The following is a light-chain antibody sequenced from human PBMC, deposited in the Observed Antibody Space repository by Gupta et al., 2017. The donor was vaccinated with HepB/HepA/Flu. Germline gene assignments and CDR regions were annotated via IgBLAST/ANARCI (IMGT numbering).Light chain of an antibody. CDR2: GAS. J-gene: IGKJ1*01. Sequence: EIVLTQSPDTLSLSPGERATLSCSASQSVGFNYFAWYQQKPGQTPRLLIYGASTRATGVPDRFSGSGSGTDFTLTISRREPEDFAVYYCQQYNTSPRTFGQGTKVEIK. V-gene: IGKV3-20*01. CDR1: QSVGFNY. CDR3: QQYNTSPRT.